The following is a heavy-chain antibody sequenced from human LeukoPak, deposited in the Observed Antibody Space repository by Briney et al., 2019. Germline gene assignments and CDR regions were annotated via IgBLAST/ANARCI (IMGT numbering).Heavy chain of an antibody. CDR1: GFTFSSYG. CDR2: IRYDGSNK. J-gene: IGHJ5*02. CDR3: ATVRPTYSNNNWFDP. Sequence: GGSLRLSCAASGFTFSSYGMHWVRQAPGKGLEWVAFIRYDGSNKYYADSVKGRFTISRDNSKNTLYLQMNSLRAEDTAVYYCATVRPTYSNNNWFDPWGQGTLVTVSS. V-gene: IGHV3-30*02. D-gene: IGHD4-11*01.